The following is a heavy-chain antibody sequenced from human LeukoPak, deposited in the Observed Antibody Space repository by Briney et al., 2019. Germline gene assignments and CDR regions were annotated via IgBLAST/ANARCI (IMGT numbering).Heavy chain of an antibody. CDR1: GGSVSSNY. CDR2: IYTSGST. J-gene: IGHJ5*02. V-gene: IGHV4-4*09. D-gene: IGHD1-26*01. Sequence: SETLSLTCTVSGGSVSSNYWSWIRQPPGKGLEWIGYIYTSGSTNYNPSLKSRVTISVDTSKNQLSLKLNSVTAADTAVYYCARTLVGATKFTPWGQGTLVTVSS. CDR3: ARTLVGATKFTP.